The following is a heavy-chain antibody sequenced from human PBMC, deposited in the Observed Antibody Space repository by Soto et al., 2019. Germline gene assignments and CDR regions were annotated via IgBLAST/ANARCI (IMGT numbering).Heavy chain of an antibody. Sequence: QVQLQQWGAEVLKPSETLSLTCVVNGGSFSNYYWTWIRQPPGKGLEWIGEINDSGITDSNPSLESRVTISVDMSKNQCSLRVTSVTAADTAVYHCARGRSSVPDRRGIGYYGLDVWGQGTTVTVSS. J-gene: IGHJ6*02. CDR2: INDSGIT. D-gene: IGHD3-3*01. CDR1: GGSFSNYY. V-gene: IGHV4-34*01. CDR3: ARGRSSVPDRRGIGYYGLDV.